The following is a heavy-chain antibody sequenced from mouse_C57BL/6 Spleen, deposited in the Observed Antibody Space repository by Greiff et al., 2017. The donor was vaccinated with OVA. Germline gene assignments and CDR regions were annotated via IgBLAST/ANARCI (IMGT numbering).Heavy chain of an antibody. V-gene: IGHV1-62-2*01. D-gene: IGHD1-1*01. CDR3: ARRALYYYGSGYFGY. CDR1: GYTFTEYT. Sequence: VKLMESGAELVKPGASVKLSCKASGYTFTEYTIHWVKPRPGQGLEWIGWIYPGSGSIKYNEKFKDKATLTADKSSSTVYMELMKLPSEDSAVYFCARRALYYYGSGYFGYWGQGTTLTVSS. CDR2: IYPGSGSI. J-gene: IGHJ2*01.